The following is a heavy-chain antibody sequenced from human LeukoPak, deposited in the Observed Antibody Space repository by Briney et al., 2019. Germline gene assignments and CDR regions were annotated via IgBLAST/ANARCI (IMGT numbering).Heavy chain of an antibody. CDR1: GFTFSSYS. CDR3: ARGEFSAAGDY. Sequence: PGGSLRLSCAASGFTFSSYSMNWVRQAPGKGLEWVSYISSSSSTIYYADSVKGRFTISRDNAKNSLYLQMNSLRAEDTAVYYCARGEFSAAGDYWGQGTLVTVSS. V-gene: IGHV3-48*04. D-gene: IGHD3-16*01. CDR2: ISSSSSTI. J-gene: IGHJ4*02.